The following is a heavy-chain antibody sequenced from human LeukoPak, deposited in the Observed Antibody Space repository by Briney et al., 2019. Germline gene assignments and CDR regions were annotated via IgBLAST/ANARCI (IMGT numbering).Heavy chain of an antibody. Sequence: GGSLRLSCAASGFKFSDHYIDWVRQAPGKGLEWVGRSRNKASSYTTEYAASVEGRFTISRDVSESSLYLQMNSLRTEDTAVYYCARGRRFPTMVRGVTVDYWGQGTLVTVSS. CDR1: GFKFSDHY. V-gene: IGHV3-72*01. CDR2: SRNKASSYTT. CDR3: ARGRRFPTMVRGVTVDY. D-gene: IGHD3-10*01. J-gene: IGHJ4*02.